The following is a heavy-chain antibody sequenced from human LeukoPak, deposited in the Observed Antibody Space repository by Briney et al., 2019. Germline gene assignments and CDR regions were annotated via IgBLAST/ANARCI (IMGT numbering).Heavy chain of an antibody. D-gene: IGHD3-9*01. V-gene: IGHV4-34*01. CDR2: INHSGST. J-gene: IGHJ4*02. CDR3: ARGRWFYDILTGYSTRGHHFDY. Sequence: SETLSLTCAVSGGSFSGYYWSWIRQPPGKGLEWIGEINHSGSTNYNPSLKSRVTISVDTSKNQFSLKLSSVTAADTAVYYCARGRWFYDILTGYSTRGHHFDYWGQGTLVTVSS. CDR1: GGSFSGYY.